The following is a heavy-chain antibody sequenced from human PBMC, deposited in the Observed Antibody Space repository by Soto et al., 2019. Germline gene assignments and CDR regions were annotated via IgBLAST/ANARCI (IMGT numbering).Heavy chain of an antibody. V-gene: IGHV1-69*01. Sequence: QVQLVQSGAEVKKPGSSVKVSCKASGGTFSSYAISWVRQAPGQGLEWMGGVIPIFGTANYAQKFQGRVTITADESTSTAYMGLSSLRSEDTAVYYCARAREPDSGWFYYFDYWGQGTLVTVSS. CDR1: GGTFSSYA. D-gene: IGHD6-19*01. CDR3: ARAREPDSGWFYYFDY. J-gene: IGHJ4*02. CDR2: VIPIFGTA.